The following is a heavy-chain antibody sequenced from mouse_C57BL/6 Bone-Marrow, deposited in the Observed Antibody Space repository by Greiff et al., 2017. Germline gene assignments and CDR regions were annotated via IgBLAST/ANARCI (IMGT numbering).Heavy chain of an antibody. CDR2: IYPGSGST. V-gene: IGHV1-55*01. D-gene: IGHD2-5*01. Sequence: QVQLQQPGAELVKPGASVKMSCKASGYTFTSYWITWVKQRPGQGLEWIGDIYPGSGSTNYNEKFKSKATLTVDTSSSTAYMQLSSLTSEDSAVYYCAGEGAYYSNIDYWGQGTTLTVSS. CDR1: GYTFTSYW. CDR3: AGEGAYYSNIDY. J-gene: IGHJ2*01.